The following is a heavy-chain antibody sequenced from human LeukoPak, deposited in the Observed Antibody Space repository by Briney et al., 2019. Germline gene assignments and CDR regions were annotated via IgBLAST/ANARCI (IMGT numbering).Heavy chain of an antibody. CDR3: ARGPGTAMADY. V-gene: IGHV4-34*01. D-gene: IGHD5-18*01. CDR2: INHSGST. J-gene: IGHJ4*02. CDR1: GGSFSGYY. Sequence: KPSETLSLTCAVYGGSFSGYYWSWIRQPPGKGLEWIGEINHSGSTNYNPSLKSRVTISVDTSKNQFSLKLSSVTAADTAVYYCARGPGTAMADYWGQGTLVTVSS.